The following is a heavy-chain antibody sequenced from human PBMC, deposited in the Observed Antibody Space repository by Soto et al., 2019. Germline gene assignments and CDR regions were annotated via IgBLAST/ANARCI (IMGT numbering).Heavy chain of an antibody. D-gene: IGHD6-13*01. CDR2: ISAYNGNT. J-gene: IGHJ5*02. CDR3: ARDRKYSSSWYSDWFDP. V-gene: IGHV1-18*01. Sequence: ASVKVSCKASGYTFTSYGISWVRQAPGQGLERMGWISAYNGNTNYAQKLQGRVTMTTDTSTSTAYMELRSLRSDDTAVYYCARDRKYSSSWYSDWFDPWGQGTLVTVAS. CDR1: GYTFTSYG.